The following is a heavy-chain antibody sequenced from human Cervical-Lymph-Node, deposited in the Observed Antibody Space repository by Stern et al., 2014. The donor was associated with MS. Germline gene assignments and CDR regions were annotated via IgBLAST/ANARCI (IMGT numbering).Heavy chain of an antibody. CDR2: INPNSGGT. V-gene: IGHV1-2*04. Sequence: VQLVVSGAEGKKPGASVKGSCKASGYTFTVYDIHWVRQAPGQGLEGMGWINPNSGGTSYEQRFQGWVTLTRDTYISTAYMELNRLRPDDTAVYYCARVGGSGYYPYNWFDSWGQGTLVTVSS. J-gene: IGHJ5*01. CDR3: ARVGGSGYYPYNWFDS. D-gene: IGHD5-12*01. CDR1: GYTFTVYD.